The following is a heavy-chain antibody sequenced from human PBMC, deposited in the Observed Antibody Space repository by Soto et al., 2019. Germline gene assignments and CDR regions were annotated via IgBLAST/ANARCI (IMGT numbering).Heavy chain of an antibody. CDR3: ARSEEDSDFYYYGMDV. Sequence: SQTLSLTCVGSGDTVSSNSVAWNWVRQSPSRGLEWLGRTYYRSRWYSDYAVSVRSRIDINADPSKNQVSLQLNSVTPEDTAVYDCARSEEDSDFYYYGMDVWGQGTTVTVSS. CDR2: TYYRSRWYS. CDR1: GDTVSSNSVA. V-gene: IGHV6-1*01. J-gene: IGHJ6*02. D-gene: IGHD2-15*01.